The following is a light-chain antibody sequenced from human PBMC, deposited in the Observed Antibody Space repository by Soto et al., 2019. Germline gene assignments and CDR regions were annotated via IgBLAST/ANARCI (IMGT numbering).Light chain of an antibody. CDR1: QDISNY. CDR3: QQYDNLPPYT. J-gene: IGKJ2*01. Sequence: DLQMTQSPSSLSASVGDRVTITCQASQDISNYLNWYQQKPGKAPKLLIYDASNLEKGVPSRFSGSGSGTDFTFTISSLQPEDIATYYCQQYDNLPPYTFGQGTKLQIK. CDR2: DAS. V-gene: IGKV1-33*01.